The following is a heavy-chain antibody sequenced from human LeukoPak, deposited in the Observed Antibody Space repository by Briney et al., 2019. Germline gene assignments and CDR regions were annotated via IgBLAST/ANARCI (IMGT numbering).Heavy chain of an antibody. CDR2: IDGSGQTT. D-gene: IGHD5-12*01. CDR3: AKVATWTYFDS. CDR1: GLTFSSSA. J-gene: IGHJ4*01. Sequence: GGSLRLSCAASGLTFSSSALGWVRQAPGKGLGWVSVIDGSGQTTYYADSVKGRFTISRDSSKNTLYLQLTSLRVEDTAVYYCAKVATWTYFDSWGQGTQVTVSS. V-gene: IGHV3-23*01.